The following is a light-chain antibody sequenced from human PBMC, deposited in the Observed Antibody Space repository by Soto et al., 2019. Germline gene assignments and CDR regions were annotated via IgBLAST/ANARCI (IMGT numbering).Light chain of an antibody. CDR1: SSDVGGYNY. CDR3: AAWDDSLNAL. CDR2: EVS. V-gene: IGLV2-14*01. Sequence: QSVLTQPASVSGSPGQSITISCTGTSSDVGGYNYVSWYQQHPGKAPKVMIYEVSNRPSGVPDRFSGSKSGTSASLAISGLQPEDEADYYCAAWDDSLNALFGTGTKLTVL. J-gene: IGLJ1*01.